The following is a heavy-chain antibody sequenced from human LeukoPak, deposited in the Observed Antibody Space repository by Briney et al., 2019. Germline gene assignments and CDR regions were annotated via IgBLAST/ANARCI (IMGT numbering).Heavy chain of an antibody. D-gene: IGHD5-12*01. Sequence: SETLSLTCTVSGGSISSSSYYWGWIRQPPGKGLEWIGSIYYSGSTYYNPSLKSRVTISVDTSKNQFSLKLSSVTAADTAVYYCAGGYDESSFDYWGQGTLVTVSS. CDR1: GGSISSSSYY. CDR2: IYYSGST. V-gene: IGHV4-39*07. J-gene: IGHJ4*02. CDR3: AGGYDESSFDY.